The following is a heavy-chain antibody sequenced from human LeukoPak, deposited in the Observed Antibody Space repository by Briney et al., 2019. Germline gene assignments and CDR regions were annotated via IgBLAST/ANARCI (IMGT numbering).Heavy chain of an antibody. D-gene: IGHD1-7*01. CDR1: GGSISAYH. J-gene: IGHJ5*02. V-gene: IGHV4-4*07. Sequence: PSETLSLTCSVSGGSISAYHWAWIRQPDGKGLEWIGRIYTSGSTDYNPSLKSRVTISVDTSKDQFSLKLASLTAADTAVYYCARGGANYMNYGWFDPWGQGTLVTVSS. CDR3: ARGGANYMNYGWFDP. CDR2: IYTSGST.